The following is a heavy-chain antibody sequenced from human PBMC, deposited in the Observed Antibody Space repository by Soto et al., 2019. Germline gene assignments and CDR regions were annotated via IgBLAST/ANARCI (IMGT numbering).Heavy chain of an antibody. CDR2: IYYSGST. V-gene: IGHV4-31*03. J-gene: IGHJ6*02. CDR3: ARDRTGYCSGGSCTDDYYYYGMDV. D-gene: IGHD2-15*01. CDR1: GGSISSSDYY. Sequence: SETLSLTCTVSGGSISSSDYYWSWIRQHPGKGLEWIGYIYYSGSTYYNPSLKSRVTISVDTSKNQFSLKLSSVTTADTAVYYCARDRTGYCSGGSCTDDYYYYGMDVWGQGTTVTVSS.